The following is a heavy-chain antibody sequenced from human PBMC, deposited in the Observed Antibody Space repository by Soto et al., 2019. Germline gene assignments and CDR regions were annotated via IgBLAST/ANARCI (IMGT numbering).Heavy chain of an antibody. CDR1: GGSISSYY. CDR3: ASSNIAAAGFYYYGMDV. V-gene: IGHV4-59*01. J-gene: IGHJ6*02. CDR2: IYYSGST. D-gene: IGHD6-13*01. Sequence: QVQLQESGPGLVKPSETLSLTCTVSGGSISSYYWSWIRQPPGRGLKGIGYIYYSGSTNYNPSLKSRVTISVDTSKNQFSLKLSSVTAADTAVYYCASSNIAAAGFYYYGMDVWGRGTTVTVSS.